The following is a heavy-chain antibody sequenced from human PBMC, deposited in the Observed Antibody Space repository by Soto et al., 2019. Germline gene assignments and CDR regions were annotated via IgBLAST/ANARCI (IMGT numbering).Heavy chain of an antibody. CDR1: GGTFSSYA. Sequence: QVQLVQSGAEVKKPGSSVKVSCKASGGTFSSYAISWVRQAPGQGLEWMGGIIPIFGTANYAQKFQGRVTITADESTSTAYMELSSLRSEDTAVYYCARVLDYYDSSGYSTFGAFDIWGQGTMVTVSS. J-gene: IGHJ3*02. V-gene: IGHV1-69*12. D-gene: IGHD3-22*01. CDR3: ARVLDYYDSSGYSTFGAFDI. CDR2: IIPIFGTA.